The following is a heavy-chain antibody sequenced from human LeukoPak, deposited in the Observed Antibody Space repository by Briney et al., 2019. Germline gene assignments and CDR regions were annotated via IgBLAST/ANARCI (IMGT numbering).Heavy chain of an antibody. D-gene: IGHD4-23*01. V-gene: IGHV4-59*01. Sequence: SETPSLTCTVSGGSINSYYWSWIRQPPGKGLEWIGYIFYTGSTNYNPSLKSRVTISVLTSKNRFSLKLRSVTAADTAVYYCATLTGGDDAFDIWGEGTMVTVSS. CDR3: ATLTGGDDAFDI. J-gene: IGHJ3*02. CDR2: IFYTGST. CDR1: GGSINSYY.